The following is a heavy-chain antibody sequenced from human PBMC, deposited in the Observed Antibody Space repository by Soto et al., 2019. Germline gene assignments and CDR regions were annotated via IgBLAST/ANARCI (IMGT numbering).Heavy chain of an antibody. D-gene: IGHD6-19*01. Sequence: QTGGSLRLSCAASGFTFSSYAMHWVRQAPGKGLEYVSAISSXGGSTYYANSVKGRFTISRDNSKNTLYLQMGSLRAEDMAVYYCARQWLDSYYFDYWGQGTLVTVSS. CDR3: ARQWLDSYYFDY. CDR1: GFTFSSYA. CDR2: ISSXGGST. V-gene: IGHV3-64*01. J-gene: IGHJ4*02.